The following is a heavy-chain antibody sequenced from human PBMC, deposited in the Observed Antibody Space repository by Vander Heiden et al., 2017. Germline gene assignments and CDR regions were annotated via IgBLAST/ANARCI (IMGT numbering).Heavy chain of an antibody. CDR1: GVTVSSNY. D-gene: IGHD6-25*01. CDR2: IDNTGRT. Sequence: EVQLVESGGDLIQPGGSLRLSCAASGVTVSSNYMSWVRQAPGKGLEWVALIDNTGRTYYADSVKGRFTISRDNSKNTLSLEMNSLRAEDTALYYCAREACGSGWAYADYWGQGTLVTVSS. J-gene: IGHJ4*02. CDR3: AREACGSGWAYADY. V-gene: IGHV3-53*01.